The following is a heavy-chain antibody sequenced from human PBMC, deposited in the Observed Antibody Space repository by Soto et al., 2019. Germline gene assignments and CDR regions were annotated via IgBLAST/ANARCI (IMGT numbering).Heavy chain of an antibody. Sequence: LRLSCAASGFTFSSYGMHWVRQAPGKGLEWVAVISYDGSNKYYADSVKGRFTISRDNSKNTLYLQMNSLRAEDTAVYYCAKGPLYSSGCSFDYWGQGALVTVSS. CDR1: GFTFSSYG. J-gene: IGHJ4*02. CDR3: AKGPLYSSGCSFDY. D-gene: IGHD6-19*01. CDR2: ISYDGSNK. V-gene: IGHV3-30*18.